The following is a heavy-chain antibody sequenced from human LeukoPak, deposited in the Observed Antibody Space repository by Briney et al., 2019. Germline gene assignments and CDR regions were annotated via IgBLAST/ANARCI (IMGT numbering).Heavy chain of an antibody. V-gene: IGHV3-23*01. CDR3: ATPHPATYGDYRTLYY. CDR2: ISGSGGST. D-gene: IGHD4-17*01. Sequence: GRSLRLSCAASGFTFSSYAMSWVRQAPGKELEWVSTISGSGGSTYYADSVKGRFTSSRDNSKNTLYLQVSSLRPEDTAVYYCATPHPATYGDYRTLYYWGQGTLVTVSS. CDR1: GFTFSSYA. J-gene: IGHJ4*02.